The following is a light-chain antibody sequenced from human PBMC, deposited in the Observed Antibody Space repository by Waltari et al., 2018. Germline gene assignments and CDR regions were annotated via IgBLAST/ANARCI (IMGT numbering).Light chain of an antibody. Sequence: YELTQSHSISVSPGQTARITCSGDALPKQYSYWYQQRPGQAPSLVIYQDTERPSGIPTRFSGSSSGPTVTLTISDVQSEDEGDYYCHSADFSGNFRVFGGGTRLTV. CDR1: ALPKQY. CDR3: HSADFSGNFRV. J-gene: IGLJ2*01. V-gene: IGLV3-25*03. CDR2: QDT.